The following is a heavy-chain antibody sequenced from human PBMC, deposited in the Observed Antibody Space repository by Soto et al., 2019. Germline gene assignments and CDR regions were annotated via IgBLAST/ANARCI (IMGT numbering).Heavy chain of an antibody. CDR3: ARGKSVGDFWSGYFDY. J-gene: IGHJ4*02. CDR2: IIPIFGTA. Sequence: SVKVSCKASGGTFSSYAISWVRQAPGQGLEWMGGIIPIFGTANYAQKFQGRVTITADEPTSTAYMELSSLRSEDTAVYYCARGKSVGDFWSGYFDYWGQGTLVTVSS. D-gene: IGHD3-3*01. CDR1: GGTFSSYA. V-gene: IGHV1-69*13.